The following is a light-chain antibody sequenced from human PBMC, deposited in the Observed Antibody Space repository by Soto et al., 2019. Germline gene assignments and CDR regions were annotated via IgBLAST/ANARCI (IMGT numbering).Light chain of an antibody. CDR2: DAA. V-gene: IGKV3-11*01. J-gene: IGKJ4*01. CDR3: QQRYNWLLT. Sequence: EIVLTQSPATLSLSPGERATLSCRASQSINSYLAWYQHKPGQAPRLLIYDAANRATGIPARFSGSGSGTDFTLTISSLEPEDFAVYYCQQRYNWLLTFGGGTKVAIQ. CDR1: QSINSY.